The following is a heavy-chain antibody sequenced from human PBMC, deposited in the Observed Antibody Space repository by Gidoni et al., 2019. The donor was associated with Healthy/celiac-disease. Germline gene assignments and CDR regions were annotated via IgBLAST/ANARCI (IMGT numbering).Heavy chain of an antibody. J-gene: IGHJ4*02. D-gene: IGHD5-12*01. CDR1: GGSFSGYY. Sequence: QVQLQQWGAGLLTPSATLSLTCAVYGGSFSGYYWSWIRQPPGKGLEWIGEINQSGSTNYNPSLKSRVTISVDTSKNQFALKLSSVTAADTAVYYCARSGRLFSKVADYWGQGTLVTVSS. CDR2: INQSGST. V-gene: IGHV4-34*01. CDR3: ARSGRLFSKVADY.